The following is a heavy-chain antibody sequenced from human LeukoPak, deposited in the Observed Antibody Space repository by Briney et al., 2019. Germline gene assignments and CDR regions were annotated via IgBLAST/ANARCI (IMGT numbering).Heavy chain of an antibody. V-gene: IGHV1-2*02. D-gene: IGHD4-17*01. CDR3: ARDPPPRGDYGTNYYYYGMDV. J-gene: IGHJ6*02. CDR2: INPNSGGT. Sequence: GASVKVSCKASGYTFTGYYMHWVRQAPGQGLEWMGWINPNSGGTNYAQKLQGRVTMTTDTSTSTAYMELRSLRSDDTAVYYCARDPPPRGDYGTNYYYYGMDVWGQGTTVTVSS. CDR1: GYTFTGYY.